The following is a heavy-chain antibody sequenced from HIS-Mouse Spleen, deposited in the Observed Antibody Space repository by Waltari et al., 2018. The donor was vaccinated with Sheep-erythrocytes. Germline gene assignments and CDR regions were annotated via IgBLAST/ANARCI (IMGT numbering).Heavy chain of an antibody. CDR1: GFTFSSYS. J-gene: IGHJ3*02. CDR2: SSRSSSYR. V-gene: IGHV3-21*01. D-gene: IGHD6-6*01. Sequence: VQLVESGGGLVKPGGSLRLSCAASGFTFSSYSMNWVRQAPGKGLEWVSSSSRSSSYRYYADSVKGRFTISRDNAKNSLYLQMNSLRAEDTAVYYCARDSTSDAFDIWGQGTMVTVSS. CDR3: ARDSTSDAFDI.